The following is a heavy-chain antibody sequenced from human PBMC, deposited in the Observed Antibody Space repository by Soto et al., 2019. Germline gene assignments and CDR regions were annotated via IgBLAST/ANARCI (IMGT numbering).Heavy chain of an antibody. Sequence: QEQLQESGPRLVKPSETLSLTCSVSGGSISNYHWSWIRQPPGKGLEWIGYISNTGSTNYSPSLKSRVTMLLATSKKQFSLKLSSVTAADTAVYYCARVAADAYWSGYDDYWGQGTLVTVSS. CDR1: GGSISNYH. V-gene: IGHV4-59*01. J-gene: IGHJ4*02. CDR2: ISNTGST. D-gene: IGHD3-3*01. CDR3: ARVAADAYWSGYDDY.